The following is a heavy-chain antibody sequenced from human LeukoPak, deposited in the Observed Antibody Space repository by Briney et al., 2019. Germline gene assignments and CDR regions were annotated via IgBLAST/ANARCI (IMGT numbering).Heavy chain of an antibody. CDR3: ARQGGGPYSGSPFDY. CDR2: INAGNGNT. J-gene: IGHJ4*02. V-gene: IGHV1-3*01. CDR1: GYTFTSYA. Sequence: ASVKVSCTASGYTFTSYAMHWVRQAPGQRLEWMGWINAGNGNTKYSQKFQGRVTITRDTSASTAYMELSSLRSEDTAVYYCARQGGGPYSGSPFDYWGQGTLVPVSS. D-gene: IGHD1-26*01.